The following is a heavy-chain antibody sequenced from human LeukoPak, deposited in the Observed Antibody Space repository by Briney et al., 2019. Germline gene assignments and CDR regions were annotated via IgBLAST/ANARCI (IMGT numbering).Heavy chain of an antibody. D-gene: IGHD2-2*02. CDR3: ARDGDCSSTSCYTLLTRYYGMDV. V-gene: IGHV3-11*01. CDR1: GFTFSDYY. Sequence: PGGSLRLSCAASGFTFSDYYMSWIRQAPGKGLEWVSYISSSGSTIYYADSVKGRFTISRDNAKNSLYLQMNSLRAEDTAVYYCARDGDCSSTSCYTLLTRYYGMDVWGQGTTVTVSS. J-gene: IGHJ6*02. CDR2: ISSSGSTI.